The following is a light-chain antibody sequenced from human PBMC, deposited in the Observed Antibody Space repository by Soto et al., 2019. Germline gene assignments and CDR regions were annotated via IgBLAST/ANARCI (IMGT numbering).Light chain of an antibody. CDR1: QSVSSW. Sequence: DIQMTQSPSTLSASVGDRVTITCRASQSVSSWLGWYQQKPGKAPKLLIYEASSLESGVPSRFSGSRSGTEVTLTISSLQPDDFATYYCQQYNSYSQRFGQGTKVEIK. J-gene: IGKJ1*01. V-gene: IGKV1-5*03. CDR2: EAS. CDR3: QQYNSYSQR.